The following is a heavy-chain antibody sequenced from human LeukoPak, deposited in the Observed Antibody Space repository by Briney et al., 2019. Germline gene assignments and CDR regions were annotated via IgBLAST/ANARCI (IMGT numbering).Heavy chain of an antibody. V-gene: IGHV3-23*01. CDR2: ISGSGGST. J-gene: IGHJ5*02. CDR3: AKDPDDSSGYYYELNWFDP. Sequence: GGSLRLSCAASGFTFSSYAMSWVRQAPGKGLEWVSAISGSGGSTYYADSVKGRFTISRDDSKNTLYLQMNSLRAEDTAVYYCAKDPDDSSGYYYELNWFDPWGQGTLVTVSS. CDR1: GFTFSSYA. D-gene: IGHD3-22*01.